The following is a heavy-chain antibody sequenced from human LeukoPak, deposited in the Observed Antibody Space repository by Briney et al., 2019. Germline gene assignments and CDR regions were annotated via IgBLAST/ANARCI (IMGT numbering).Heavy chain of an antibody. V-gene: IGHV4-39*01. CDR2: IYYSGST. CDR1: GGSISSSSYC. CDR3: ATTNFDY. J-gene: IGHJ4*02. Sequence: TSETLSLTCTVSGGSISSSSYCWGWIRQPPGKGLEWIGSIYYSGSTYYNPSLKSRVTISVDTSKNQFSLKLSSVTAADTAVYCCATTNFDYWGQGTLVTVPS.